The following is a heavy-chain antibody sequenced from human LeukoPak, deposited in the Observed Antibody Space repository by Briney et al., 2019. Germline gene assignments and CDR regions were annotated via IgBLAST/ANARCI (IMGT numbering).Heavy chain of an antibody. CDR3: ITPDKPLGYCSGGSCSLGCS. CDR2: ISGSGGST. D-gene: IGHD2-15*01. V-gene: IGHV3-23*01. CDR1: GFTFSSYG. Sequence: QTGGSLRLSCAASGFTFSSYGMSWVRQAPGKGLEWVSAISGSGGSTYYADSVKGRFTISRDNSKNTLYLQMNSLRAEDTAVYYCITPDKPLGYCSGGSCSLGCSWGKGTTVTISS. J-gene: IGHJ6*04.